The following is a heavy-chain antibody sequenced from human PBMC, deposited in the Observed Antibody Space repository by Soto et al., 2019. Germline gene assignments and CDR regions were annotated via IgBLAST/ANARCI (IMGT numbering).Heavy chain of an antibody. V-gene: IGHV1-18*04. Sequence: GASVEVSCKASRYTLTCYYMRWVRQAPGQRLERMGWINANNGKTNYAQKFQGRVTMTTDTSTSTAYMELRSLRSDDTAVYYCARELMDTAMVPLFDYLGQGTLVTVSS. CDR1: RYTLTCYY. J-gene: IGHJ4*02. D-gene: IGHD5-18*01. CDR3: ARELMDTAMVPLFDY. CDR2: INANNGKT.